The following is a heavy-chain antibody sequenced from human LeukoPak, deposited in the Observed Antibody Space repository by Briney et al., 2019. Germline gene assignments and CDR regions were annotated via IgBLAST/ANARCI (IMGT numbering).Heavy chain of an antibody. CDR2: IYHSGST. V-gene: IGHV4-38-2*02. D-gene: IGHD2-15*01. J-gene: IGHJ4*02. CDR3: ARDPDDCSGGSCYPIP. CDR1: GYSISSGYY. Sequence: SETLSLTCTASGYSISSGYYWGWIRQPPGKGLEWIGSIYHSGSTYYNPSLKSRVTISVDTSKNQFSLKLSSVTAADTAVYYCARDPDDCSGGSCYPIPWGQGTLVTVSS.